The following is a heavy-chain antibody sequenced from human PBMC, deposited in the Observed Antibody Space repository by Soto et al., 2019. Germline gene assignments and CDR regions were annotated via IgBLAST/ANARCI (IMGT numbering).Heavy chain of an antibody. CDR1: GGYISSYY. J-gene: IGHJ5*02. Sequence: SETPSLTCTVSGGYISSYYWSWIRQPPGKRLEWIGYIYYSGSTNYNPSLKSRVTISVDTSKNQFSLKLSSVTAADTAVYYCSREYYDILTGYYGSGWFDPWGQGTLVTVSS. CDR2: IYYSGST. D-gene: IGHD3-9*01. CDR3: SREYYDILTGYYGSGWFDP. V-gene: IGHV4-59*01.